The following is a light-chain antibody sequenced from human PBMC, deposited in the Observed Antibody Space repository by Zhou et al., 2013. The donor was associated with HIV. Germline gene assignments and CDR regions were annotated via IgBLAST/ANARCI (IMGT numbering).Light chain of an antibody. CDR2: DAS. CDR3: QQYDTLPYT. Sequence: DIQMTQSPSSLSASEGDRVTITCQASQDISNYLNWYQQKPGKAPKLLIYDASNLETGVPSRFSGSGTGTDFTFTINSLQPEDIATYYCQQYDTLPYTFGQGTKLEI. V-gene: IGKV1-33*01. J-gene: IGKJ2*01. CDR1: QDISNY.